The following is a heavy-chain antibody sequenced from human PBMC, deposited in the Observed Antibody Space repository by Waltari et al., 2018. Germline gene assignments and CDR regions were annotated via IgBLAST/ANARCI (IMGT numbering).Heavy chain of an antibody. D-gene: IGHD2-15*01. CDR2: VHRSGRT. CDR3: ARDRGRGLYLDS. Sequence: QLQLQQSGPGLVKPSESLSITCAVSGDSMSSNYFWSWVRQSPGKGLEWIGQVHRSGRTNHNPSLASRVTISIDTSNNQVSLRVPSPTAADTAMYYCARDRGRGLYLDSWSQGTLVTVSP. V-gene: IGHV4-4*02. J-gene: IGHJ4*02. CDR1: GDSMSSNYF.